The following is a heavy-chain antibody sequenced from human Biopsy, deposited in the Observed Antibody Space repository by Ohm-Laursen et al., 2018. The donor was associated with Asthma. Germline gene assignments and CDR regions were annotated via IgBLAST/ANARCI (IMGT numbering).Heavy chain of an antibody. CDR2: ISYSGST. CDR3: ARLADCSGGACYSYGWFDP. V-gene: IGHV4-61*01. J-gene: IGHJ5*02. CDR1: GGSVGSGSHY. D-gene: IGHD2-15*01. Sequence: TLSLTCTVSGGSVGSGSHYWSWIRQPPGKGLEWIGYISYSGSTNYNPSLKSRVTISVDTSKNQFSLRLTSVTPADTAVYYCARLADCSGGACYSYGWFDPWGQGTRVTVSS.